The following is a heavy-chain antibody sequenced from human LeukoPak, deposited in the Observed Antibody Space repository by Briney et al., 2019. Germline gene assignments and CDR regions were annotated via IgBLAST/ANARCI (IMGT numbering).Heavy chain of an antibody. J-gene: IGHJ5*02. V-gene: IGHV3-30*02. D-gene: IGHD3-22*01. CDR1: GFTFSSYG. CDR2: IRYEGSNK. CDR3: AKQDPPPLYYYDSSGYHDNWFDP. Sequence: GGSLRPSCAASGFTFSSYGMHWVRQAPGKGLEWVAFIRYEGSNKYYADSVKGRFTISRDNSKNTLYLQMNSLRAEDTAVYYCAKQDPPPLYYYDSSGYHDNWFDPWGQGTLVTVSS.